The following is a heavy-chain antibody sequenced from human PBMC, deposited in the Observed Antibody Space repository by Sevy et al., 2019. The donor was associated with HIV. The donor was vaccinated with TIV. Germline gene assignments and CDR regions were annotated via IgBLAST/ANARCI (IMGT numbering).Heavy chain of an antibody. D-gene: IGHD2-21*02. CDR1: GYSFTGYY. Sequence: ASVKVSCKASGYSFTGYYMNWVRQAPGQGLEWMGWINPNTSDTTYSEKFEGRVTMTRDSSLSTAYLELRGLRSDDTAVYYCARDFVAATSIPSDAFDIWGQGTLVTVS. CDR3: ARDFVAATSIPSDAFDI. J-gene: IGHJ3*02. CDR2: INPNTSDT. V-gene: IGHV1-2*02.